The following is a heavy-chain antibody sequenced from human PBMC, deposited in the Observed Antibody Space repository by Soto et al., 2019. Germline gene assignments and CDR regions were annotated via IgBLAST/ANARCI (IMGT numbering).Heavy chain of an antibody. V-gene: IGHV4-34*01. CDR1: GGSFSGYY. CDR2: INHSGST. CDR3: AREYCSSTRCYGTFDY. D-gene: IGHD2-2*01. Sequence: PSETLSLTCAVYGGSFSGYYWSWIRQPPGKGLEWIGEINHSGSTNYNPSLKSRATMAVDTSKNQFSLKLSSVTAADTAVYFCAREYCSSTRCYGTFDYWGQGVLVTVSS. J-gene: IGHJ4*02.